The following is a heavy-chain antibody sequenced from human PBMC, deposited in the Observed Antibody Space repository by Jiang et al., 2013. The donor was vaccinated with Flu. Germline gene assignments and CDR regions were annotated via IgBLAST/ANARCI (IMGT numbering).Heavy chain of an antibody. CDR1: GGTFSSYA. D-gene: IGHD6-13*01. V-gene: IGHV1-69*01. Sequence: GAEVKKPGSSVKVSCKASGGTFSSYAISWVRQAPGQGLEWMGGIIPIFGTANYAQKFQGRVTITADESTSTAYMELSSLRSEDTAVYYCARDRGIAAPGTGWFDPWGQGTLVTVSS. CDR3: ARDRGIAAPGTGWFDP. CDR2: IIPIFGTA. J-gene: IGHJ5*02.